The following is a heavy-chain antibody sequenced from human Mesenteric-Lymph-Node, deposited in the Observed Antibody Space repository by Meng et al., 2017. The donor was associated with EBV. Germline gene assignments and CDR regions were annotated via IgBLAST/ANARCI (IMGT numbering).Heavy chain of an antibody. CDR1: GGTFSSYA. V-gene: IGHV1-69*01. Sequence: QVQLVQSGAEVKKPGSSVRVSCKAPGGTFSSYAMNWVRQAPEQGLEWMGGIIPILGTSNYAQKFQGRVTITADESTTTAYMELSSLRSEDTAVYYCARERAAYYDSSGRQYYFDYWGQGTLVTVSS. CDR3: ARERAAYYDSSGRQYYFDY. D-gene: IGHD3-22*01. J-gene: IGHJ4*02. CDR2: IIPILGTS.